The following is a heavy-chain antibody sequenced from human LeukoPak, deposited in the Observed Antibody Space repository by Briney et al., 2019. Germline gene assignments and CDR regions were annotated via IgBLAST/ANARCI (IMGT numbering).Heavy chain of an antibody. CDR1: GYTFTGYF. CDR3: ARDQVGGYCSSTSCYNWFDP. V-gene: IGHV1-2*02. J-gene: IGHJ5*02. Sequence: ASVKVSCKASGYTFTGYFIHWVRQAPGQGLEWMGWINPNSGGTNYAQKFQGRVTMTRDMSTSTVYMELSSLRSEDTAVYYCARDQVGGYCSSTSCYNWFDPWGQGTLVTVSS. CDR2: INPNSGGT. D-gene: IGHD2-2*01.